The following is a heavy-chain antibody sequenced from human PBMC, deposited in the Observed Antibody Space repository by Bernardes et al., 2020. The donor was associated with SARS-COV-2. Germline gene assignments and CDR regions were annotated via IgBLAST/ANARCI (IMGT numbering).Heavy chain of an antibody. CDR3: ARDPTVVSGYYYYGMDV. CDR1: GYTFTSYG. D-gene: IGHD3-22*01. Sequence: ASVKVSCMASGYTFTSYGFSWVRQAPGQGLEWMGWVNTYNGNTNYAQKFQGRVTMTTDTSTSTAYMELRSLRSDDTAVYYCARDPTVVSGYYYYGMDVWGQGTTVTVSS. J-gene: IGHJ6*02. V-gene: IGHV1-18*04. CDR2: VNTYNGNT.